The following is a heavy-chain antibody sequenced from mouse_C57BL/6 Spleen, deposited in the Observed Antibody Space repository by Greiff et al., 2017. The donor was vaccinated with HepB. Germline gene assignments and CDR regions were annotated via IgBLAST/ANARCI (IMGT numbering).Heavy chain of an antibody. Sequence: VQRVESGAELVKPGASVKMSCKASGYTFTTYPIEWMKQNHGKSLEWIGNFHPYNDDTKYNEKFKGKATLTVEKSSSTVYLELSRLTSDDSAVYYCAKPGSTSLYWYFDVWGTGTTVTVSS. CDR3: AKPGSTSLYWYFDV. CDR2: FHPYNDDT. J-gene: IGHJ1*03. CDR1: GYTFTTYP. D-gene: IGHD1-1*01. V-gene: IGHV1-47*01.